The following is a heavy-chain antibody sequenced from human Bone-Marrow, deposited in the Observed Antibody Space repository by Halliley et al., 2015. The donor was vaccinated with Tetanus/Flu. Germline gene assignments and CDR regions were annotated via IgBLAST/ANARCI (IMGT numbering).Heavy chain of an antibody. CDR3: ARLNLPSYYDFWSGGNYYYGLDV. CDR2: IYYSGS. Sequence: LRLSCTVSGASIASYYWSWIRQPPGKGLEWIGYIYYSGSNYNPSLKSRHTMSLDTSKNQFSLNLTSVTAADSAMYYCARLNLPSYYDFWSGGNYYYGLDVWGQGTTVTVSS. J-gene: IGHJ6*02. V-gene: IGHV4-59*08. CDR1: GASIASYY. D-gene: IGHD3-3*01.